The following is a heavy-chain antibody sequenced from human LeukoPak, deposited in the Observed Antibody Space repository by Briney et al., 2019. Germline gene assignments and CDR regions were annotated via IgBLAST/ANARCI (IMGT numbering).Heavy chain of an antibody. CDR1: GFTFSSYW. J-gene: IGHJ4*02. CDR2: INSDGSST. Sequence: GGSLRLSCAASGFTFSSYWMHWVRQAPGKGLVWVSRINSDGSSTSYADSVKGRFTISRDNAKNSLYLQMNSLRAEDTAVYYCARDIEAAGLFFDYWGQGTLVTVSS. D-gene: IGHD6-13*01. CDR3: ARDIEAAGLFFDY. V-gene: IGHV3-74*01.